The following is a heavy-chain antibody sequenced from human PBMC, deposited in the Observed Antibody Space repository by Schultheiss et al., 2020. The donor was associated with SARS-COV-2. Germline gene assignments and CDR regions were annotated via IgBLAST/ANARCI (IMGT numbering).Heavy chain of an antibody. CDR3: ARGLYGPNWYFDL. Sequence: GGSLRLSCAASGFIFSTSEMNWVRQAPGKGLEWIAYISGSGVSKYYADSVKGRFTISRDTAKNSLYLQMNSLRAEDTAVYYCARGLYGPNWYFDLWGRGTLVTVSS. D-gene: IGHD4/OR15-4a*01. V-gene: IGHV3-48*03. J-gene: IGHJ2*01. CDR2: ISGSGVSK. CDR1: GFIFSTSE.